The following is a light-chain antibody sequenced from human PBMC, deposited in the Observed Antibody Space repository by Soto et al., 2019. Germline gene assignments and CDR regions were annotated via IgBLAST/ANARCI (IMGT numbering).Light chain of an antibody. J-gene: IGKJ5*01. Sequence: EIVLTQSPATLSLSPGERATLSCRASQSVNSYLAWYQQRPGQAPRLLIYDASNRATGVPARFGGSGSGTDFTLTISGLEPEDFAIYYCQQRANWPPITFSQGTRLEIK. CDR3: QQRANWPPIT. CDR2: DAS. CDR1: QSVNSY. V-gene: IGKV3-11*01.